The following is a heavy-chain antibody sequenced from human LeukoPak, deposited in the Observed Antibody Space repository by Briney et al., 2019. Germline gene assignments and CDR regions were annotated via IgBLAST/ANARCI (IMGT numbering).Heavy chain of an antibody. CDR1: GFTFSSYG. D-gene: IGHD4-17*01. CDR2: ISSSGSTT. J-gene: IGHJ6*02. Sequence: GGSLRLSCAASGFTFSSYGMHWVRQAPGKGLEWVSYISSSGSTTYYADSVKGRFTISRDNAKNSLYLQMNSLRAEDTAVYYCARDVLLITVTTDYYGMDVWGQGTTVTVSS. CDR3: ARDVLLITVTTDYYGMDV. V-gene: IGHV3-48*04.